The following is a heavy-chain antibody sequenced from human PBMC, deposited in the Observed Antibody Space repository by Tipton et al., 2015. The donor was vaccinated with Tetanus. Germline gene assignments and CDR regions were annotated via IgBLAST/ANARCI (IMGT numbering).Heavy chain of an antibody. CDR1: GFNFSVYG. CDR2: VRYGGSHK. D-gene: IGHD5/OR15-5a*01. Sequence: SLRLSCAASGFNFSVYGMHWVRQAPGKGLDWVAVVRYGGSHKYYADSVKGRFTISRDNSKDTVFLQMNSLRAEDTAVYYCARDRFGDIYDIPSNWFGPWGQGTLGTVSS. CDR3: ARDRFGDIYDIPSNWFGP. J-gene: IGHJ5*02. V-gene: IGHV3-33*01.